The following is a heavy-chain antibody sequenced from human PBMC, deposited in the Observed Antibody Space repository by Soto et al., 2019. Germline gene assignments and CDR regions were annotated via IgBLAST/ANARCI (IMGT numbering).Heavy chain of an antibody. J-gene: IGHJ4*02. CDR2: IWYHGSNK. Sequence: QVQLVESGGGVVQTGRSLRLSCAASGFTFSNYGMHWVRQAPGKGLQWVAVIWYHGSNKYYADSVKGRFTISRDNSKNTLYLQMNSLRGEDTAVYFCARDLGYCSCGSCPLGYWGQGTLVTVSS. V-gene: IGHV3-33*01. CDR1: GFTFSNYG. D-gene: IGHD2-15*01. CDR3: ARDLGYCSCGSCPLGY.